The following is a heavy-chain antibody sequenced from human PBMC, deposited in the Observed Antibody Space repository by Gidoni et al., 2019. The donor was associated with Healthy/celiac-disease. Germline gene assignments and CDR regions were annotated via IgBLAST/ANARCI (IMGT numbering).Heavy chain of an antibody. V-gene: IGHV1-69*01. CDR3: ARGVRIAAAGVPDYYYYGMDV. J-gene: IGHJ6*02. CDR1: GGTFSSYV. Sequence: QVQLVQSGAEVKKPGSSVTVSCKASGGTFSSYVISWVRRAPGQGLEWMGGIIPIFGTANYEQKFQGRVTITADESTSTAYMELSSLRSEDTAVYYCARGVRIAAAGVPDYYYYGMDVWGQGTTVTVSS. CDR2: IIPIFGTA. D-gene: IGHD6-13*01.